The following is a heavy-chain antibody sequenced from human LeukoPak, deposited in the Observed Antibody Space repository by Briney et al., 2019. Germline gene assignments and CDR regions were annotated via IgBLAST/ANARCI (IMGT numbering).Heavy chain of an antibody. CDR1: GFTFSSYW. CDR3: ASIPKYMVRGVTFRDY. V-gene: IGHV3-74*01. J-gene: IGHJ4*02. D-gene: IGHD3-10*01. CDR2: INSDGSST. Sequence: GGSLRLSCAASGFTFSSYWMHWVRQAPGKGLVWVSRINSDGSSTSYADPVKGRFTISRDNAKNTLYLQMNSLRAEDTAVYYCASIPKYMVRGVTFRDYWGQGTLVTVSS.